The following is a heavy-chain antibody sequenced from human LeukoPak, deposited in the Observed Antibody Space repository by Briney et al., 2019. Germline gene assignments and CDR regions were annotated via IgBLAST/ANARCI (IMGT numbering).Heavy chain of an antibody. CDR3: AKDLGWLQMNY. CDR2: ISGSGGST. Sequence: GGSLRLSCAASGFTFSSYATSWVRQAPGKGLEWVSAISGSGGSTYYADSVKGRFTISRDNSKNTLYLQMNSLRAEDTAVYYCAKDLGWLQMNYWGQGTLVTVSS. V-gene: IGHV3-23*01. D-gene: IGHD5-24*01. CDR1: GFTFSSYA. J-gene: IGHJ4*02.